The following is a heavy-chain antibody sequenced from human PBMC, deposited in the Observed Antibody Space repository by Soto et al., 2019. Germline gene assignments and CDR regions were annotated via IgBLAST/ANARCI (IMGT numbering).Heavy chain of an antibody. CDR2: IYYSGST. Sequence: SETLSLTCTVSGGSLSSYHWSWIRQPPGKGLEWIGYIYYSGSTVYIPSLKSRVTISVDTSKNQLSLKLRSVTAADTAVYYCARTYGGYYDYWGQGTLVTVSS. D-gene: IGHD2-8*01. V-gene: IGHV4-59*01. J-gene: IGHJ4*02. CDR3: ARTYGGYYDY. CDR1: GGSLSSYH.